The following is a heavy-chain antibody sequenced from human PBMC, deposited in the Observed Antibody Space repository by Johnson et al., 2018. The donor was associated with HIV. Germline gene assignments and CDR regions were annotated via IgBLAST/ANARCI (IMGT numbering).Heavy chain of an antibody. J-gene: IGHJ3*02. D-gene: IGHD3-22*01. CDR1: GFTFSSYA. Sequence: QMLLVESGGGVVQPGRSLRLSCAASGFTFSSYAMHWVRQAPGKGLEWVAVISYDGSNKYYADSVKGRFTISRDNSKNTLYLQMNSLRAEDTAVYYCARAHYDSSGYLLKGGAFDIWGQGTMVTVSS. CDR3: ARAHYDSSGYLLKGGAFDI. CDR2: ISYDGSNK. V-gene: IGHV3-30*03.